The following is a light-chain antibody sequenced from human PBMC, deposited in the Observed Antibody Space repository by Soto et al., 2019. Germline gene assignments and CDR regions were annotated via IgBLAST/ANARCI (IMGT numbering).Light chain of an antibody. J-gene: IGKJ1*01. CDR1: QSVSRRY. Sequence: EIVLTQSPGTLSLSPGERATLSCRASQSVSRRYLAWDQQKPGQAPRLLIYGASSRATGLPDRFSGSGSGTDFTLTISRLEPEDLAVYYCQQYGSSPPWTFGQGTKVEIK. CDR2: GAS. CDR3: QQYGSSPPWT. V-gene: IGKV3-20*01.